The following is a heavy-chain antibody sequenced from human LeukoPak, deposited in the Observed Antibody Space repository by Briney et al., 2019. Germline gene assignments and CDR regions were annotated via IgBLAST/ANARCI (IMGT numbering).Heavy chain of an antibody. D-gene: IGHD1-14*01. CDR1: GFTFTRYD. V-gene: IGHV1-8*01. CDR2: MNPNNGNT. CDR3: VRDAEGAGISVNFWFDP. Sequence: ASVKVSCKASGFTFTRYDINWVRQASGLGLEWMGWMNPNNGNTGYAQKFQGRVTMTRDTYTSTAYMELRGLRPEDTAVYYCVRDAEGAGISVNFWFDPWGQGTLVTVSS. J-gene: IGHJ5*02.